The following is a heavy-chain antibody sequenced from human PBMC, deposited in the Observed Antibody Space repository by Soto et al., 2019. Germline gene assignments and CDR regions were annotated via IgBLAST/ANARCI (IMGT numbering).Heavy chain of an antibody. CDR3: AREGVHNYNECYFDY. CDR1: GFTFSYYA. J-gene: IGHJ4*02. Sequence: GGSLRLSCAASGFTFSYYALHWVRRAPGKGLEWVSSISGIRDYIRYADSVKGRFTISRDNAKTSLYLQMNSLTAEDTAVYYCAREGVHNYNECYFDYGGQGTLVTGSS. V-gene: IGHV3-21*06. CDR2: ISGIRDYI. D-gene: IGHD3-22*01.